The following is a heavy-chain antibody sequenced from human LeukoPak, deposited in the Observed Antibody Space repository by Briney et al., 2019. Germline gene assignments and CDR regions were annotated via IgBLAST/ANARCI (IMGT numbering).Heavy chain of an antibody. D-gene: IGHD3-16*01. CDR3: VRRNYVSGRIDP. V-gene: IGHV4-39*01. Sequence: PSETLSLTCTVSGGSISSSDYLWAWVRQPPGKGLEWIGDFYYNGVTSYDPSLKSRVTISVDTSKNQFSLNLTSATAADTAVYHCVRRNYVSGRIDPWGQGTLVTVSS. CDR1: GGSISSSDYL. J-gene: IGHJ5*02. CDR2: FYYNGVT.